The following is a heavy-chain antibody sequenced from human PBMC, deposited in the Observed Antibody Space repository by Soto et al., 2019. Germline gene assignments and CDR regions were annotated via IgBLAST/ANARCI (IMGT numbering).Heavy chain of an antibody. V-gene: IGHV4-59*01. D-gene: IGHD3-22*01. Sequence: SETLSLTCTVSGGSISSYYWSWIRQPPGKGLEWIGYIYYSGSTNYNPSLKSRVTISVDTSKNQFSLKLSSVTAADTAVYYCASSSLDYYDSSGYYYALDYWGRGTLVTVFS. J-gene: IGHJ4*02. CDR1: GGSISSYY. CDR3: ASSSLDYYDSSGYYYALDY. CDR2: IYYSGST.